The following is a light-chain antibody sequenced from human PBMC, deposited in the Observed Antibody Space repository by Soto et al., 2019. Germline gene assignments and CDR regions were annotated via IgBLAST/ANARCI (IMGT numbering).Light chain of an antibody. J-gene: IGKJ4*02. CDR2: AAS. CDR1: QRIDNF. V-gene: IGKV1-27*01. CDR3: QKYNSGPRT. Sequence: DIQVAQSPSSLSASVGDRVTITCRASQRIDNFLAWYQQKPGKVPKLLIYAASTLESGVPSRFSASGSGIDFTLTISSLHPEDVATYYCQKYNSGPRTFGEGTKLEI.